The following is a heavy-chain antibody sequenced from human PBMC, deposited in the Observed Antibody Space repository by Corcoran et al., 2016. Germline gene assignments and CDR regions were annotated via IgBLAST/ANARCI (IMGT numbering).Heavy chain of an antibody. Sequence: QVQLVESGGGVVQPGRSLRLSCAASGFTFSSNGMHWVRQAPGKGLEWVAVRWYDGSNKYYADSVKGRFTSSRDNSKNTLYLQMNRLRAEDTSVDDCAIDGVATKQVDYWGQGTLVTCSS. V-gene: IGHV3-33*01. CDR1: GFTFSSNG. CDR3: AIDGVATKQVDY. J-gene: IGHJ4*02. CDR2: RWYDGSNK. D-gene: IGHD5-12*01.